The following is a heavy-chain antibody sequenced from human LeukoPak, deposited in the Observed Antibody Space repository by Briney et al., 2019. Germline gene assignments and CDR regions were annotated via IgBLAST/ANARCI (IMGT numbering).Heavy chain of an antibody. CDR1: GFTFSSYE. J-gene: IGHJ5*02. V-gene: IGHV3-48*03. Sequence: GGSLRLSCAASGFTFSSYEMTWVRQAPGKGLEWVSYISSSGSTIYYADSVKGRFTISRDNAKNSLYLQMNSLRAEDTAVYYCARGATVTTPFGWFDPWGKGTLVTVSS. D-gene: IGHD4-17*01. CDR3: ARGATVTTPFGWFDP. CDR2: ISSSGSTI.